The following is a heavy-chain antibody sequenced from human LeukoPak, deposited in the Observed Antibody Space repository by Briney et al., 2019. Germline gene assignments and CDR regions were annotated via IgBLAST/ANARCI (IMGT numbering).Heavy chain of an antibody. CDR3: ARGGAARLHLQN. D-gene: IGHD6-6*01. V-gene: IGHV4-59*01. Sequence: SETLSLTCTVSGGSISSYYWSWIRQPPGKGLEWIGYIYYSGSTNYNPSLKSRVTISVDTSKNQFSLNLNSVTAADTAVYYCARGGAARLHLQNWGQGTLVTVSS. CDR2: IYYSGST. J-gene: IGHJ1*01. CDR1: GGSISSYY.